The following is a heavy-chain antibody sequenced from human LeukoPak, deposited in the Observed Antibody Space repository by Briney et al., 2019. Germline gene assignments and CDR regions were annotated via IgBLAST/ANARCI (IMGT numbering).Heavy chain of an antibody. CDR2: ISSNGDST. V-gene: IGHV3-64D*09. CDR3: EQTYNWNDGFDI. Sequence: GGSLRLSCSASGFTFSNYAMHWVRQAPGKGLEYVSSISSNGDSTYYADSVKGRFTISRDNSKNTLYLQMSSLRAEDTAVYYCEQTYNWNDGFDIWGQGTMVTVSS. J-gene: IGHJ3*02. D-gene: IGHD1-20*01. CDR1: GFTFSNYA.